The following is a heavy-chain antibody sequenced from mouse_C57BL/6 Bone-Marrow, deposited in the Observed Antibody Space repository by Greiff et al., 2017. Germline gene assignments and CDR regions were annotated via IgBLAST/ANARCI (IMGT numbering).Heavy chain of an antibody. J-gene: IGHJ2*01. CDR2: IYPRDGST. V-gene: IGHV1-78*01. Sequence: LQESDAELVKPGASVKISCKVSGYTFTDHTIHWMKQRPEQGLEWIGYIYPRDGSTKYNEKFKGKATLTADKSSSTAYMQLNSLTSEDSAVYFCAREGIYYGNYLHFDYWGQGTTLTVSS. D-gene: IGHD2-1*01. CDR3: AREGIYYGNYLHFDY. CDR1: GYTFTDHT.